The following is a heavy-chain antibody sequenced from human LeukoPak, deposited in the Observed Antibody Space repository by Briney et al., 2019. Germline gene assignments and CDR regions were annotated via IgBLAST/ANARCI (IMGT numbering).Heavy chain of an antibody. J-gene: IGHJ3*01. CDR1: GYTFTSYS. Sequence: GGSLRLSCAASGYTFTSYSMSWVRQAPGKGLEWVSFISNSDDTRYYADSVRGRFTISRDDAKNTLYLQMSSLRDGDTAVYYCVRGYYSNSFDFWGQGTVVTVSS. D-gene: IGHD2/OR15-2a*01. CDR3: VRGYYSNSFDF. V-gene: IGHV3-48*02. CDR2: ISNSDDTR.